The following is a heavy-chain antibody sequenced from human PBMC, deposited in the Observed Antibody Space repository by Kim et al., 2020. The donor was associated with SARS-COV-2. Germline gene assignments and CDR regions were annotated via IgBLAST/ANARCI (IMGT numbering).Heavy chain of an antibody. V-gene: IGHV3-23*01. CDR3: AKVVMYYYDSSGYYYGTY. CDR2: ISGSGCST. J-gene: IGHJ4*02. CDR1: GFTFSSYA. Sequence: GGSLRLSCAASGFTFSSYAMSWVRQAPGKGLEWVSAISGSGCSTYYADSVKGRFTISRDNSKNTLYLQMNSLRAEDTAVYYCAKVVMYYYDSSGYYYGTYWGPGTLVTVSP. D-gene: IGHD3-22*01.